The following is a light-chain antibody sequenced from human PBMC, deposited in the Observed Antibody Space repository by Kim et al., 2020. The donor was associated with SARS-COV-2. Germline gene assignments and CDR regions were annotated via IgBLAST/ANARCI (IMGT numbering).Light chain of an antibody. CDR2: NDN. V-gene: IGLV1-44*01. Sequence: GQPVPISCSGRSANVANTPVTWFQQAPGTAPQLRMSNDNQRPSGVPDRFSASKSGTSASLAISGLQSEDEAVYYCGSWDDSLSGRVFGGGTKLTVL. J-gene: IGLJ3*02. CDR1: SANVANTP. CDR3: GSWDDSLSGRV.